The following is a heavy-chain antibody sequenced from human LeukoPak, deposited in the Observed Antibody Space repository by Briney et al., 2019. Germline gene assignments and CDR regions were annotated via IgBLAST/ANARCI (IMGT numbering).Heavy chain of an antibody. J-gene: IGHJ4*02. D-gene: IGHD3-10*01. V-gene: IGHV3-74*01. CDR2: IKSDGSST. CDR1: GFAFSGYW. Sequence: PGGSLRLSCAASGFAFSGYWMHWVRQAPGKGLVWVSRIKSDGSSTNYADSVKGRFTISRDNAKNTLYLQMNSLRAEDTAVYYCVRESWYFNYWGQGTLVTVSS. CDR3: VRESWYFNY.